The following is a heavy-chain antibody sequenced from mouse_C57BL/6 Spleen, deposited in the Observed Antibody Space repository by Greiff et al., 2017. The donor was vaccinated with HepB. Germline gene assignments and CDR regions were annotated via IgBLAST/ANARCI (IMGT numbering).Heavy chain of an antibody. CDR2: IYPGDGDT. J-gene: IGHJ4*01. Sequence: QVQLQQSGPELVKPGASVKISCKASGYAFSSSWMNWVKQRPGKGLEWIGRIYPGDGDTNYNGKFKGKATLTADKSSSTAYMQLSSLTSEDSAVYFCAKGYYDYDVSMDYWGQGTSVTVSS. CDR1: GYAFSSSW. V-gene: IGHV1-82*01. CDR3: AKGYYDYDVSMDY. D-gene: IGHD2-4*01.